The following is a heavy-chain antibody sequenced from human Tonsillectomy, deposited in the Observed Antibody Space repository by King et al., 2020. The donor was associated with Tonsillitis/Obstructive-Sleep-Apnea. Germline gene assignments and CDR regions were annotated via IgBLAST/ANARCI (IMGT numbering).Heavy chain of an antibody. D-gene: IGHD1-26*01. CDR2: ISAYNSNT. Sequence: QLVQSGAEVKKPGASVKVSCRASGYTFTSSGITWVRQAPGQGLEWMGWISAYNSNTNYAQKLQGTVTMTTDTSTNTAYMELRSLRSDDTAVYYCARLPSGGNYFDYWGQGTLVTVSS. CDR3: ARLPSGGNYFDY. V-gene: IGHV1-18*01. CDR1: GYTFTSSG. J-gene: IGHJ4*02.